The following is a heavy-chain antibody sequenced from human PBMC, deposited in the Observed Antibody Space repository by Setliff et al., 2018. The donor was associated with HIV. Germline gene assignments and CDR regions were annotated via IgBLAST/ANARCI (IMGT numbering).Heavy chain of an antibody. CDR3: TRVIDFLTEELNWYFDV. J-gene: IGHJ2*01. CDR1: GYSFTNNW. D-gene: IGHD3-9*01. Sequence: GESLKISCRASGYSFTNNWIGWVRQMPGKGLEWMGTIWPGDSDVRYGPSFQGQVTISVDKTVATAYLEWSSLKASDTAIYYCTRVIDFLTEELNWYFDVWGRGTLVTVSS. CDR2: IWPGDSDV. V-gene: IGHV5-51*01.